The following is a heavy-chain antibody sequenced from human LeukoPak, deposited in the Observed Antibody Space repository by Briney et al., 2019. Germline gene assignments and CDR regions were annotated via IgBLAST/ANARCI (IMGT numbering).Heavy chain of an antibody. V-gene: IGHV3-30*18. CDR3: AKPDYVDPDGMDV. CDR1: GFTFSGYD. D-gene: IGHD4-17*01. J-gene: IGHJ6*02. CDR2: ISFDGSNK. Sequence: GGSLRLSCAASGFTFSGYDMHWVRQAPGKGLEWVAVISFDGSNKYYSDSVMGRFTLSRDNSKNTLFLQMDSLRTEDTAVYYCAKPDYVDPDGMDVWGQGTTVTVSS.